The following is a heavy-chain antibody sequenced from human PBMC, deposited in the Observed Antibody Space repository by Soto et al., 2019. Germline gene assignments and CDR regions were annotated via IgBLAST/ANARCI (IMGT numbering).Heavy chain of an antibody. CDR3: ARRHRPSYTSDY. CDR2: INDDGRRT. D-gene: IGHD4-4*01. CDR1: GFTFSSYW. Sequence: EVQLVESGGGLVQTGGSLRLSCAASGFTFSSYWMHWVRQAPGKGLEWVSRINDDGRRTSYADSVKGRFTISRDNAKNTLYLQMNSLRDDDTAIDYCARRHRPSYTSDYWGQGTLVTVSS. V-gene: IGHV3-74*01. J-gene: IGHJ4*02.